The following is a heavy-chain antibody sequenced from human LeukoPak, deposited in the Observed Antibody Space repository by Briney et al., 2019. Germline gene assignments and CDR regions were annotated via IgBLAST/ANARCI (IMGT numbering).Heavy chain of an antibody. CDR3: ARDSLGDPTYYFDY. CDR2: ISYDGSNK. D-gene: IGHD3-10*01. CDR1: GFTFNSYA. Sequence: PGGSLRLSCAASGFTFNSYAMHWVRQAPGKGLEWVAVISYDGSNKYYADSVKGRFTISRDNSKNTLYVQMNSLRAEDTAVYYCARDSLGDPTYYFDYWGQGTLVTVSS. J-gene: IGHJ4*02. V-gene: IGHV3-30-3*01.